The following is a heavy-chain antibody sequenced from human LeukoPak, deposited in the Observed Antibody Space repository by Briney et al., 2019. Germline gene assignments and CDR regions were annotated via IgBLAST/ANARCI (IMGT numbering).Heavy chain of an antibody. D-gene: IGHD3-22*01. J-gene: IGHJ4*02. CDR2: IYYSGST. CDR3: ARVRRESSGYPNYSDY. CDR1: GGSISSYY. Sequence: PSETLSLTCTVSGGSISSYYWSWIRQPPGKGLEWIGYIYYSGSTNYNPSLKSRVTISVDTSKNQFSLKLSSVTAADTAMYFCARVRRESSGYPNYSDYWGQGTLVTVSS. V-gene: IGHV4-59*01.